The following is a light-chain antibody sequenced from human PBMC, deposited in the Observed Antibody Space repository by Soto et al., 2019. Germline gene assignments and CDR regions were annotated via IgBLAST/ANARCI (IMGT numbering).Light chain of an antibody. Sequence: EIVMTQARLSLPVTPGEPASISWGSIHSLLHSDGYNYLAWYLQKPGHSPQLLIDLASSRASGVPDRFSGSGSGTDFTLKISRVEAEDVGVYYCMQALQTPTFGGGTKVDIK. CDR2: LAS. J-gene: IGKJ4*01. CDR3: MQALQTPT. CDR1: HSLLHSDGYNY. V-gene: IGKV2-28*01.